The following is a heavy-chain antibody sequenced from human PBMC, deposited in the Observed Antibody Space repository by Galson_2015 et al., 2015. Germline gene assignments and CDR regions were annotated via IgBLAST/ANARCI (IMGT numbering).Heavy chain of an antibody. CDR2: IIPIFGTA. CDR1: GGTFSSYA. Sequence: SVKVSCKASGGTFSSYAISWVRQAPGQGLEWMGGIIPIFGTANYAQKFQGRVTITADESTSTAYMELSSLRSEDTAVYYCAGSKIRITIFGVAFDYWGQGTLVTVSS. V-gene: IGHV1-69*13. D-gene: IGHD3-3*01. J-gene: IGHJ4*02. CDR3: AGSKIRITIFGVAFDY.